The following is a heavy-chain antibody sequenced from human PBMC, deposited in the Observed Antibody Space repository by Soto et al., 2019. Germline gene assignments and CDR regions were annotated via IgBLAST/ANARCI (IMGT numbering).Heavy chain of an antibody. D-gene: IGHD1-7*01. CDR3: ARDLNWNYGAQYSHGMDV. Sequence: QVQLVQSGAEVKKPGASVKVSCKASGYTFTSYDINWVRQATGQGLEWMGWMNPNNGNTGYSQKFQGRVTMTRDTSISKAYMDLSSLRSEDTAVYYCARDLNWNYGAQYSHGMDVWGQGTTVTVSS. V-gene: IGHV1-8*01. CDR2: MNPNNGNT. CDR1: GYTFTSYD. J-gene: IGHJ6*02.